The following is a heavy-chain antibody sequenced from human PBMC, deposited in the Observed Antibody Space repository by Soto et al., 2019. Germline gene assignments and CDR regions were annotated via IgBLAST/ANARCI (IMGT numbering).Heavy chain of an antibody. CDR2: ISGSGGST. V-gene: IGHV3-23*01. Sequence: EVLLLESGGGLVQPGGSLRLSCAASGFTFSSYAMSWVRQAPGKGLEWVSVISGSGGSTYYADSVKGRFTISRDNSKNTLYLQMNSLRAEDTDVYYCAYAPSYYDSSAYYVGWYFDLWGRGTLVTVSS. CDR1: GFTFSSYA. CDR3: AYAPSYYDSSAYYVGWYFDL. D-gene: IGHD3-22*01. J-gene: IGHJ2*01.